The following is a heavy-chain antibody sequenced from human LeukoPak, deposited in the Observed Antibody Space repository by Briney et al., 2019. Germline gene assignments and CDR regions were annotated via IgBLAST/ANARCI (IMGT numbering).Heavy chain of an antibody. D-gene: IGHD2-2*01. Sequence: GGSLRLSCAASGFTFSSYAMSWVRQAPGKGLEWVSAISGSGGSTYYADSVKGRFTVSRDNSKNTLSLQMNSLRAEDAAVYYCAKDPGVVPAHYFDYWGQGTLVTVSS. J-gene: IGHJ4*02. CDR2: ISGSGGST. CDR1: GFTFSSYA. CDR3: AKDPGVVPAHYFDY. V-gene: IGHV3-23*01.